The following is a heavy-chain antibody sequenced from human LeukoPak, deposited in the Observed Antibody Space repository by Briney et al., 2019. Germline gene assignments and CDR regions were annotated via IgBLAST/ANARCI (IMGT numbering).Heavy chain of an antibody. D-gene: IGHD6-13*01. Sequence: HGGSLRLSCAASGFTFDDYAMHWVRQAPGKGLEWGSGISWNSGSIGYADSVKGRFTISRDNAKNSMYLQMNSLRAEDTALYYCAKDKRHSSSWYPGGMDVWGQGTTVTVSS. CDR1: GFTFDDYA. CDR2: ISWNSGSI. CDR3: AKDKRHSSSWYPGGMDV. V-gene: IGHV3-9*01. J-gene: IGHJ6*02.